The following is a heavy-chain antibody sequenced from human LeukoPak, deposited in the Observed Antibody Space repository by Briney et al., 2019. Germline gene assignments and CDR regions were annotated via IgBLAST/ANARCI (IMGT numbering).Heavy chain of an antibody. D-gene: IGHD3-10*01. Sequence: GGSLRLSCAASGFIFDDYAMHWVRQAPGKGLEWVSGITWNSDSIDYADSVKGRFTISRDNAKNSLYLQMNSLRAEDMALYYCAKDMAAYYYALGNIDYWGQGTLVTVSS. CDR3: AKDMAAYYYALGNIDY. CDR1: GFIFDDYA. J-gene: IGHJ4*02. CDR2: ITWNSDSI. V-gene: IGHV3-9*03.